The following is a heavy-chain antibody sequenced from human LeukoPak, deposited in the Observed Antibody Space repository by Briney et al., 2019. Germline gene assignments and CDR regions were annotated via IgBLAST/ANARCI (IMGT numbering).Heavy chain of an antibody. J-gene: IGHJ4*02. CDR1: GYTFTSYY. CDR2: IDPSGGST. CDR3: ARVSGGYDSSGQDFDY. V-gene: IGHV1-46*01. Sequence: ASVKVSCKASGYTFTSYYMHWVRQAPGQGLEWMGIIDPSGGSTSYAQKFQGRVTMTRDTSTSTVYMELSSLRSEDTAVYYCARVSGGYDSSGQDFDYWXQXTLVTVSS. D-gene: IGHD3-22*01.